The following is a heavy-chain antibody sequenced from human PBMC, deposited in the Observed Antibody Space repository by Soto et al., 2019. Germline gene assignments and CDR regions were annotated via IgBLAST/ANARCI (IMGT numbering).Heavy chain of an antibody. CDR2: INPSGGST. CDR3: ARGSYDSSGVDY. Sequence: GASLKVSCKASGYTLTRYYIHWVRQAPGQGLEWMGIINPSGGSTSYAQKFQGRVTMTRDTSTSTVYMELSSLRSEDTAVYYCARGSYDSSGVDYWGQGTLVTVSS. J-gene: IGHJ4*02. CDR1: GYTLTRYY. V-gene: IGHV1-46*01. D-gene: IGHD3-22*01.